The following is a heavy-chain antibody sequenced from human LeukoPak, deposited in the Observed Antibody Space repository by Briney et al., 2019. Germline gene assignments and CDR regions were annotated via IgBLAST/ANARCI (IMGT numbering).Heavy chain of an antibody. D-gene: IGHD4-17*01. CDR1: GFTFSSYG. V-gene: IGHV3-30*18. CDR3: AKDGATVNYYYYYGMDV. J-gene: IGHJ6*02. CDR2: ISYDGSNK. Sequence: GGSLRLSCAASGFTFSSYGMHWARQAPGKGLEWVAVISYDGSNKYYADSVKGRFTISRDNSKNTLYLQMNSLRAEDTAVYYCAKDGATVNYYYYYGMDVWGQGTTVTVSS.